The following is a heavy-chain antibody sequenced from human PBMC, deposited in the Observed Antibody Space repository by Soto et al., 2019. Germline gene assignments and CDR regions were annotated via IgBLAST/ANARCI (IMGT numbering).Heavy chain of an antibody. J-gene: IGHJ5*02. Sequence: EVQLVESGGGLVKPGGSLRLSCAASGFTFSNAWMSWVRQAPGKGLEWVGRIKSKTDGGTTDYAVPVKGRFSISRDDSKNTLYLQMNSLKHEDTAVYYCTTEGLRYFDGPSESWGPGTLVTVSS. CDR1: GFTFSNAW. CDR3: TTEGLRYFDGPSES. D-gene: IGHD3-9*01. V-gene: IGHV3-15*01. CDR2: IKSKTDGGTT.